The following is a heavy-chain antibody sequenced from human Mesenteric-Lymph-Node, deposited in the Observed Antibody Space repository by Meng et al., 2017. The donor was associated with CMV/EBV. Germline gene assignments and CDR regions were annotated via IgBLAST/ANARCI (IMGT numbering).Heavy chain of an antibody. Sequence: SETLSLTCTVSGGSISSSSYYWGWIRQPPGKGLEWIGYIYYSGSTNYNPSLKSRVTISVDTSKNQFSLKLSSVTAADTAVYYCARVGEMEELDYWGQGTLVTVSS. V-gene: IGHV4-61*05. J-gene: IGHJ4*02. CDR2: IYYSGST. CDR3: ARVGEMEELDY. D-gene: IGHD3-16*01. CDR1: GGSISSSSYY.